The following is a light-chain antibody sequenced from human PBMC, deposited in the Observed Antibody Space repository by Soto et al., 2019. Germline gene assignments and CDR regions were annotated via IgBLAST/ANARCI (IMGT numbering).Light chain of an antibody. Sequence: DIQMTQSPPSLSASVGDRVTITCRASQSIDTYLYWFQQKPGKAPQLLIYSASSLQSGVPTRFSAVGSAADFTLTISRLQPDDFASYYCQHGHTAGSPTFGQGTQLEIK. CDR1: QSIDTY. J-gene: IGKJ5*01. CDR2: SAS. CDR3: QHGHTAGSPT. V-gene: IGKV1-39*01.